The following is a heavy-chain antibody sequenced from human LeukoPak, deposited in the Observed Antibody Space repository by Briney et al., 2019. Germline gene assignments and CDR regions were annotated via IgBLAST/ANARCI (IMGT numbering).Heavy chain of an antibody. J-gene: IGHJ5*02. CDR1: GDSIAATSYY. Sequence: SETLSLTCSVSGDSIAATSYYWAWIRQPPGKGLEWIGSIYYGGNINYDPSLQSRVTISIDTSKNQFSLSLTSVTAADTAVYFCARQIRYAYDTTSFHPWGQGTLVTVSS. D-gene: IGHD1-1*01. V-gene: IGHV4-39*01. CDR2: IYYGGNI. CDR3: ARQIRYAYDTTSFHP.